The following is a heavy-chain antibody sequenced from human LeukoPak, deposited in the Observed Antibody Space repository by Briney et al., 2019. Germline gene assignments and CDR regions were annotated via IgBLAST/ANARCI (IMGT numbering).Heavy chain of an antibody. CDR1: GGSFSGYY. Sequence: SETLSLTCAVYGGSFSGYYWGWIRQPPGKGLEWIGEINHSGSTNYNPSLKSRVTISIDTSKNQFSPKLSSVTAADTAVYYCARGHYYDSSGYPLGARYYFDYWGQGTLVTVSS. V-gene: IGHV4-34*01. J-gene: IGHJ4*02. CDR3: ARGHYYDSSGYPLGARYYFDY. CDR2: INHSGST. D-gene: IGHD3-22*01.